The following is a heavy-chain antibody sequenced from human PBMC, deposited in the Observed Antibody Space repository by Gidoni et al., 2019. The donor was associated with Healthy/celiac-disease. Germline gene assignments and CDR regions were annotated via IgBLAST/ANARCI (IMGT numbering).Heavy chain of an antibody. J-gene: IGHJ4*02. V-gene: IGHV3-64D*06. CDR1: GFTFSSYA. CDR2: ISSNGGST. D-gene: IGHD3-16*02. CDR3: VKPYDYIWGSYHQFDY. Sequence: EVQLVESGGGLVQPGGSLRLSCSASGFTFSSYAMHWFRQAPGKGLEYVSAISSNGGSTYYADSVKGRFTISRDNSKNTLYLQMSSLRAEDTAVYYCVKPYDYIWGSYHQFDYWGQGTLVTVSS.